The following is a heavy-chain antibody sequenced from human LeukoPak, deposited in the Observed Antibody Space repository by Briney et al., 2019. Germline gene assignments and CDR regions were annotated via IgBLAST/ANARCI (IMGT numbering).Heavy chain of an antibody. D-gene: IGHD3-3*01. V-gene: IGHV3-43*01. J-gene: IGHJ4*02. CDR1: GITSDDNT. CDR2: ITWKSHRT. Sequence: PGGSLRLSCAASGITSDDNTMHWVRHTPGRGLEWVSFITWKSHRTHYADSVKGRFTVSRDNSKDSVYLEMNSLKTEDTGLYHCASEVGYRSLGYLGQGTLVTVSS. CDR3: ASEVGYRSLGY.